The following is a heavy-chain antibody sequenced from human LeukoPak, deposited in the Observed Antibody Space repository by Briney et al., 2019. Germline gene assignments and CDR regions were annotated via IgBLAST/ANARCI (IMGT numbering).Heavy chain of an antibody. Sequence: ASVKVSCKASGYTSTSYYMHWVRQAPGQGLEWMGIINPSGGSTSYAQKFQGRVTMTRDTSTSTVYMELSSLRSEDTAVYYCARDPSIAVAGTGVDFDYWGQGTLVTVSS. J-gene: IGHJ4*02. D-gene: IGHD6-19*01. CDR1: GYTSTSYY. V-gene: IGHV1-46*01. CDR2: INPSGGST. CDR3: ARDPSIAVAGTGVDFDY.